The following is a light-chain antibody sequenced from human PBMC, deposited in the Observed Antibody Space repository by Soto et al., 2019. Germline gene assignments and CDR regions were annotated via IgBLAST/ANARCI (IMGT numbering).Light chain of an antibody. CDR3: QQSYSTSSIT. CDR2: GAS. Sequence: EIVLTQSPATLSVSPGERVTLSCRASQSVSTDLAWYQQRPGQAPRLLIYGASTRAIGIPGRFSGSGSGTDFTLTISSLQPEDFATYYCQQSYSTSSITFGQGTRLEIK. CDR1: QSVSTD. V-gene: IGKV3-15*01. J-gene: IGKJ5*01.